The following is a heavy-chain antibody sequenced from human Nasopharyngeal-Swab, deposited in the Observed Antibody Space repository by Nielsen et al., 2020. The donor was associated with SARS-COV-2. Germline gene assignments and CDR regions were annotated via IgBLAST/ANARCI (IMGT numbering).Heavy chain of an antibody. V-gene: IGHV7-4-1*02. CDR2: INTNTGNP. D-gene: IGHD1-1*01. CDR3: TKDGPFMSGTTVLFDS. J-gene: IGHJ4*02. Sequence: ASVEVSCKASGYRFITYAIHWVRQAPGQGLEWMGRINTNTGNPAYAQAFTGRFVFSSDTSVSTAYLQISSLKAEDTAVYYCTKDGPFMSGTTVLFDSWGQGTLVTVSS. CDR1: GYRFITYA.